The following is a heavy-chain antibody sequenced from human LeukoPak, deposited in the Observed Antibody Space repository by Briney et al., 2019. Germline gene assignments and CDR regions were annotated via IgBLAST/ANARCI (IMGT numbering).Heavy chain of an antibody. J-gene: IGHJ4*02. CDR2: IYGADST. D-gene: IGHD2-8*01. Sequence: PGGSLRLSCAASGLTVRSNYMNWVRQAPGKGLEWVSVIYGADSTDYADSVKDRFTIFRDNSKNTLYLQMSSLRAEDTAVYYCARGGWLGTNYHPIDYWGQGTLVAVSS. CDR1: GLTVRSNY. CDR3: ARGGWLGTNYHPIDY. V-gene: IGHV3-66*01.